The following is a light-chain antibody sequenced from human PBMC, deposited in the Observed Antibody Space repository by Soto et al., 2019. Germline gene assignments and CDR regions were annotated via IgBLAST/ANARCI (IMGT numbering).Light chain of an antibody. CDR2: AAS. J-gene: IGKJ4*01. CDR1: QGISSY. Sequence: DIQLTQSPSFLSASVGDRVTITCRASQGISSYLAWYQQKPGKPPKLLIYAASTLQSGVPSRFSGSGSGTEFTLTISSLQPEDFATYHCQQLNSYPLTFGGGTKVDIK. V-gene: IGKV1-9*01. CDR3: QQLNSYPLT.